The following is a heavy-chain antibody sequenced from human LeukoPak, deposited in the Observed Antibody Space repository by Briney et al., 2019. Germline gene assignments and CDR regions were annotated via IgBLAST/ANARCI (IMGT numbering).Heavy chain of an antibody. CDR1: GFTFSSYG. V-gene: IGHV3-30*18. CDR2: ISYDGSNK. CDR3: AKSQFDSSGLHAFDI. Sequence: GGSLRLSCAASGFTFSSYGMHWVRQAPGKGLEWVAVISYDGSNKYYADSVKGRFTISRDNSKNTLYLQMNSLKVEDTAFYYCAKSQFDSSGLHAFDIWGQGTMVTVSS. D-gene: IGHD3-22*01. J-gene: IGHJ3*02.